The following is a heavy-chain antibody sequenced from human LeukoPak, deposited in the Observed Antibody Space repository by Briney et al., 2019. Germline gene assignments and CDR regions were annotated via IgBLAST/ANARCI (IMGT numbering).Heavy chain of an antibody. Sequence: GGSLRLSCVASGFIFSSYGMHWVRQAPGKGLEWVAVISYDGSNKYYADSVKGRFTISRDSAKNSLYLQMNSLRDEDTAVYYCARDRDSGDYTAAPGDYWGQGTLVTVSS. CDR1: GFIFSSYG. CDR3: ARDRDSGDYTAAPGDY. V-gene: IGHV3-30*03. D-gene: IGHD4-17*01. J-gene: IGHJ4*02. CDR2: ISYDGSNK.